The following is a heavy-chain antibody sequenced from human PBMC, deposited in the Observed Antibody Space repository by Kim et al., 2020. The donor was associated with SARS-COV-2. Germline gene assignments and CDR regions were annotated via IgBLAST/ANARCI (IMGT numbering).Heavy chain of an antibody. CDR3: ARGGKIAARHRGAYFDY. J-gene: IGHJ4*02. Sequence: VKGRFTISRDNSKNTLYLQMNSLRAEDTAVYYCARGGKIAARHRGAYFDYWGQGTLVTVSS. D-gene: IGHD6-6*01. V-gene: IGHV3-30*07.